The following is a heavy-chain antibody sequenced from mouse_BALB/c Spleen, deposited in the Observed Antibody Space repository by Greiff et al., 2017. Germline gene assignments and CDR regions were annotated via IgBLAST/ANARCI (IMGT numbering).Heavy chain of an antibody. Sequence: VHLVESGPGLVQPSQSLSITCTVSGFSLTSYGVHWVRQSPGKGLEWLGVIWSGGSTDYNAAFISRLSISKDNSKSQVFFKMNSLQANDTAIYYCARAAGYYVDYAMDYWGQGTSVTVSS. CDR3: ARAAGYYVDYAMDY. D-gene: IGHD2-3*01. CDR2: IWSGGST. V-gene: IGHV2-2*02. J-gene: IGHJ4*01. CDR1: GFSLTSYG.